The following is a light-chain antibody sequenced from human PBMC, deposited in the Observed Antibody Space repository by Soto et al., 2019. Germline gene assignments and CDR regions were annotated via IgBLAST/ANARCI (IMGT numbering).Light chain of an antibody. V-gene: IGKV3D-20*01. J-gene: IGKJ5*01. CDR2: DAS. Sequence: IVLTQSPATLSFSPRERATLSCGASQSVSSSYLAWYQQKPGLAPRLLIYDASSRATGIPDRFSGSGSGTDFTLTISRLEPEDFAVYYCQQYGSSPITFGQGTRLEIK. CDR1: QSVSSSY. CDR3: QQYGSSPIT.